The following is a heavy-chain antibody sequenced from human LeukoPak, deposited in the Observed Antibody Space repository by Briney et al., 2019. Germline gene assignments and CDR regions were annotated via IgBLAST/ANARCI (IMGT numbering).Heavy chain of an antibody. CDR2: IHHDGRI. V-gene: IGHV4/OR15-8*01. CDR1: GGSIDSTNC. Sequence: SETLSLTCDVSGGSIDSTNCWNGVRQPPGKGMEWIGEIHHDGRINYNPSLKSRVTLSVDKSKNQFSLRLNSVTAADTAMYYCARSHDHLWGNYPDYWGQGTLVTVSS. CDR3: ARSHDHLWGNYPDY. J-gene: IGHJ4*02. D-gene: IGHD3-16*02.